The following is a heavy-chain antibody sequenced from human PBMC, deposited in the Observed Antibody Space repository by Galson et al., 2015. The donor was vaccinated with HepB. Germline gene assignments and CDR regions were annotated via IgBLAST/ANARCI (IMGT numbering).Heavy chain of an antibody. CDR1: GFTFSSYA. CDR2: ISGSGGST. J-gene: IGHJ3*02. D-gene: IGHD3-10*02. CDR3: AKRGGAIVFVLGAFDI. V-gene: IGHV3-23*01. Sequence: SLRLSCAASGFTFSSYAMSWVRQAPGKGLEWVSAISGSGGSTYYADSVKGRFTISRDNSKSTLYLQMNSLRAEDTAVYYCAKRGGAIVFVLGAFDIWGQGTMVTVSS.